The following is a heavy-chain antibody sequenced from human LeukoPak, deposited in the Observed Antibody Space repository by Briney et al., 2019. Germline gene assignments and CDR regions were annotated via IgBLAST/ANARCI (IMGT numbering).Heavy chain of an antibody. Sequence: QPGGSLRLSCAASGFTFSSYSMNWVRQAPGKGLEWVSYISSSSSTIYYADSVKGRFTISRDNAKNSLYLQMNSLRAEDTAVYYCARDSPAEYYYGSGSYYAADYWGQGTLVTVSS. J-gene: IGHJ4*02. D-gene: IGHD3-10*01. CDR3: ARDSPAEYYYGSGSYYAADY. CDR1: GFTFSSYS. V-gene: IGHV3-48*04. CDR2: ISSSSSTI.